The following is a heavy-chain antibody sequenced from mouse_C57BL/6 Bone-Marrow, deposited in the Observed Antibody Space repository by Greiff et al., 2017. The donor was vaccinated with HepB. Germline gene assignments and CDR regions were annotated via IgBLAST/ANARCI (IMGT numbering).Heavy chain of an antibody. D-gene: IGHD3-2*02. CDR1: GYTFTTYS. V-gene: IGHV1-47*01. CDR2: IHPNNDDT. CDR3: ERGTAQATDYVAY. J-gene: IGHJ2*01. Sequence: QVQLQQPGAELVKPGASVKLSCKASGYTFTTYSIDWVKQNHGKSLEWIGMIHPNNDDTKYNEKFKGKATLTVDKASSTAYLELSRLTSEDSAVYSWERGTAQATDYVAYWGQGTTVTVSA.